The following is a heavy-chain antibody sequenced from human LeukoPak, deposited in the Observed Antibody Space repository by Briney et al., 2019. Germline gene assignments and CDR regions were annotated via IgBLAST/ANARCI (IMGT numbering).Heavy chain of an antibody. CDR1: GYTFTDYY. J-gene: IGHJ4*02. CDR2: VDPEDGET. V-gene: IGHV1-69-2*01. Sequence: GASVKISCKASGYTFTDYYMHWVQQAPGKGLEWMGRVDPEDGETIYAEKFQGRVTITADTSTDTAYMELSSLRSEDTAVYYCARRENEAAAVDYWGQGTLVTVSS. CDR3: ARRENEAAAVDY. D-gene: IGHD6-13*01.